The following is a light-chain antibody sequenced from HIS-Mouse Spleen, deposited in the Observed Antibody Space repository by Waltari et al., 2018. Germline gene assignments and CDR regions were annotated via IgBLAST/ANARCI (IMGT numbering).Light chain of an antibody. J-gene: IGLJ2*01. V-gene: IGLV1-44*01. CDR1: SSNIGSNT. CDR3: SSYAGSNNLV. Sequence: QSVLTQPPSASGTPGQRVTISCSGSSSNIGSNTVNWYQQHPGTAPKLLIYSNNQRPSGVPDRFSGSKSGTSASLAISGLQSEDEADYYCSSYAGSNNLVFGGGTKLTVL. CDR2: SNN.